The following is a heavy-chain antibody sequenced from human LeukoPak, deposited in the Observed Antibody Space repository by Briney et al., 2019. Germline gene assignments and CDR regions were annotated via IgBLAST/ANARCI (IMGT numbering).Heavy chain of an antibody. Sequence: GGSLRLSCAASGFTFSSYSMNWVRQAPGKGLEWVSSISSSSSYIYYADSVKGRFTISRDNAKNSLYLQMNSLRAEDTAVYYCARDHMVRGVTALYYFDYWGQGTLVTVSS. CDR1: GFTFSSYS. CDR3: ARDHMVRGVTALYYFDY. CDR2: ISSSSSYI. J-gene: IGHJ4*02. V-gene: IGHV3-21*01. D-gene: IGHD3-10*01.